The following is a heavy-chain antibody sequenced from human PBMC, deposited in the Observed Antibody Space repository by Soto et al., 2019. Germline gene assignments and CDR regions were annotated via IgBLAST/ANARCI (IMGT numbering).Heavy chain of an antibody. CDR1: GFTVSSNY. CDR3: AREVPGYSYGNYYYYGMDV. J-gene: IGHJ6*02. V-gene: IGHV3-53*04. Sequence: EVQLVESGGGLVQPGGSLRLSCAASGFTVSSNYMSWVRQAPGKGLEWVSVIYSGGSTYYADSVKGRFTISRHNSKNTLYLQINSLRAGDTAVYYCAREVPGYSYGNYYYYGMDVWGQGTTVTVSS. D-gene: IGHD5-18*01. CDR2: IYSGGST.